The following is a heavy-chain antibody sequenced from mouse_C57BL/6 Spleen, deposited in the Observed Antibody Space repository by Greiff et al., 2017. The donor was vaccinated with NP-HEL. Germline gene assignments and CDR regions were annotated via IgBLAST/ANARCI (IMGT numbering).Heavy chain of an antibody. V-gene: IGHV1-64*01. CDR1: GYTFTSYW. J-gene: IGHJ2*01. CDR2: IHPNSGST. Sequence: QVQLQQPGAELVKPGASVKLSCKASGYTFTSYWMHWVKQRPGQGLEWIGMIHPNSGSTNYNEKFKSKATLTVDKSSSTAYMQLSSLTSEDSAVYYCARSDGYYVPLDYWGQGTTLTVSS. D-gene: IGHD2-3*01. CDR3: ARSDGYYVPLDY.